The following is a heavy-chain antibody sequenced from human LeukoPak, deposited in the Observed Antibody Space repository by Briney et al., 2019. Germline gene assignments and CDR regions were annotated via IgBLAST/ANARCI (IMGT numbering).Heavy chain of an antibody. CDR3: ARDRAMAAMVRGYYYYYGMDV. D-gene: IGHD5-18*01. CDR2: INPNSGGT. V-gene: IGHV1-2*02. CDR1: GYTLTNYN. Sequence: VASVKVSCKASGYTLTNYNISWVRQAPGQGLEWMGWINPNSGGTNYAQKFQGRVTMTRDTSISTAYMELSRLRSDDTAVYYCARDRAMAAMVRGYYYYYGMDVWGQGTTVAVSS. J-gene: IGHJ6*02.